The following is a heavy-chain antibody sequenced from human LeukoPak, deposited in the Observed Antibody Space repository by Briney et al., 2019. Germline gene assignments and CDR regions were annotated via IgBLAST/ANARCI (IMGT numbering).Heavy chain of an antibody. CDR1: GYTFTGYY. Sequence: GASVKVSCKASGYTFTGYYMHWVRQAPGQGLEWMGWINPNSGGTNYAQKFQGRVTMTRDTSISTAYMELSRLRSDDTAVYYCARGSYDSSGYFGYWGQGTLVTVFS. CDR3: ARGSYDSSGYFGY. V-gene: IGHV1-2*02. J-gene: IGHJ4*02. D-gene: IGHD3-22*01. CDR2: INPNSGGT.